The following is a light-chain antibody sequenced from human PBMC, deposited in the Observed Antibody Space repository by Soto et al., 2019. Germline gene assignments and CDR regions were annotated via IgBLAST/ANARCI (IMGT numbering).Light chain of an antibody. CDR1: QGISSY. J-gene: IGKJ5*01. CDR2: DAS. Sequence: IPLTQSPSSLSASVGDRVTITCRASQGISSYLAWYQQKPGKAPKLLVYDASTLQSGVASRFSGSGSGTEFTLIISGLQSEDFGVYYCQQYNDWFSITFGQGTRLEIK. CDR3: QQYNDWFSIT. V-gene: IGKV1-9*01.